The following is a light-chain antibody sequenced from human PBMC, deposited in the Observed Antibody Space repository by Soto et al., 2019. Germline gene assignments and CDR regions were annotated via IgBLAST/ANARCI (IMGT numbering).Light chain of an antibody. CDR3: AAWDDSLSGMV. CDR2: NNN. CDR1: SSNIGRNT. J-gene: IGLJ3*02. V-gene: IGLV1-44*01. Sequence: QSVLTQPPSASGTPGQRVTISCAGSSSNIGRNTVSWYQQFPGTAPKLLIYNNNQRPSGVPDRFSGSKSGTSASLAISGLQSEDEADYYCAAWDDSLSGMVFGGGTQLTVL.